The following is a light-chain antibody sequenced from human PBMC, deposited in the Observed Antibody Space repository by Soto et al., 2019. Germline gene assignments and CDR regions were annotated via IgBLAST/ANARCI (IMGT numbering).Light chain of an antibody. Sequence: DVQMTQSPSSLSASVGDRGTITCRESRDISSSLAWYQQKPGKVPKLLIYAASTLHAGVQSRFSGSGSGTFFTLTINSLQPEDVATYYCQKYNSAPNTFGRGTRLEIK. CDR2: AAS. V-gene: IGKV1-27*01. J-gene: IGKJ2*01. CDR1: RDISSS. CDR3: QKYNSAPNT.